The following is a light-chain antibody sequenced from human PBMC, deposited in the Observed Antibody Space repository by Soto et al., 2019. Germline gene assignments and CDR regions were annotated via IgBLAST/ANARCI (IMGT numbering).Light chain of an antibody. CDR3: SSYTSSSTRVV. CDR2: DVS. J-gene: IGLJ2*01. CDR1: SSDVGDNS. Sequence: QSALTQPASVSGSPGQSITISCTGTSSDVGDNSVSWYQQHPGKAPKLMIYDVSSRPSGVSNRFSASKSGNTASLTISGLQAEDESDYYCSSYTSSSTRVVFGGGTKVTVL. V-gene: IGLV2-14*01.